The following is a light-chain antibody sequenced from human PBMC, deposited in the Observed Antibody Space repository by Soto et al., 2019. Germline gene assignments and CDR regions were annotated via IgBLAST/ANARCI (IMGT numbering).Light chain of an antibody. CDR3: QQRKNWPPIT. V-gene: IGKV3-11*01. Sequence: IELTQSPATLSLSPGETATLSCRASQNVDKFLAWYQQRPGQPPRLLIFDSSNRATGVPVRFSGSGSGTVFTLTIGSLEPEDSAVYYCQQRKNWPPITFGQATRLEIK. CDR2: DSS. J-gene: IGKJ5*01. CDR1: QNVDKF.